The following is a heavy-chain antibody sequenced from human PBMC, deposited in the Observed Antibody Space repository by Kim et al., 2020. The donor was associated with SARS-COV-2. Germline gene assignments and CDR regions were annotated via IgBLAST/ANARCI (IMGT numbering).Heavy chain of an antibody. Sequence: SETLSLTCTVSGGSISSSSYYWGWIRQPPGKGLEWIGSIYYSGSTYYNPSLKSRVTISVDTSKNQFSLKLSSVTAADTAVYYCARDPYVPAGWFDPWGQGTLVTVSS. CDR3: ARDPYVPAGWFDP. D-gene: IGHD2-2*01. CDR2: IYYSGST. CDR1: GGSISSSSYY. J-gene: IGHJ5*02. V-gene: IGHV4-39*07.